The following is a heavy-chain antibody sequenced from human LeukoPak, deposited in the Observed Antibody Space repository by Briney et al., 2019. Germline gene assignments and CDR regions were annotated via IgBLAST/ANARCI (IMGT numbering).Heavy chain of an antibody. CDR2: ISYDGSNK. CDR1: GFTFSSYA. V-gene: IGHV3-30-3*01. Sequence: GRSLRLSCAASGFTFSSYAMHWVRQAPGKGLEWVAVISYDGSNKYYADSVEGRFTISRDNSKNTLYLQMNSLRAEDTAVYYCARDLSSSWYFDYWGQGTLVTVSS. J-gene: IGHJ4*02. CDR3: ARDLSSSWYFDY. D-gene: IGHD6-13*01.